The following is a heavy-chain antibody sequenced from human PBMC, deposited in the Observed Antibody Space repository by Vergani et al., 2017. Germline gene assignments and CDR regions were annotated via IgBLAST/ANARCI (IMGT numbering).Heavy chain of an antibody. CDR2: ISGSGGST. CDR1: GFTFSSYA. CDR3: AKSVVDWELERGGDY. V-gene: IGHV3-23*01. Sequence: EVQLLESGGGLVQPGGSLRLSCAASGFTFSSYAMSWVRQAPGKGLEWVSAISGSGGSTYYADSVKGRFTISRDNSKNTLYLEMNSLRAEDTAVYYCAKSVVDWELERGGDYWGQGTLVTVSS. J-gene: IGHJ4*02. D-gene: IGHD1-26*01.